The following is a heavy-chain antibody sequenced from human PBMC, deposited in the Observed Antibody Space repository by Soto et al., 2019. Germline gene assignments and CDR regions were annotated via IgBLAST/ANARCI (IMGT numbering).Heavy chain of an antibody. D-gene: IGHD1-26*01. V-gene: IGHV1-18*04. Sequence: ASVKVSCKSSGYSFSSYGVSWVRQAPGQGLEWIGWINPYNGNTLNAQNLQGRVTLTTDTSTSTAYMELRSLRSDDTAIYYCARDPGAATFDYWGQGTLVTVSS. J-gene: IGHJ4*01. CDR1: GYSFSSYG. CDR2: INPYNGNT. CDR3: ARDPGAATFDY.